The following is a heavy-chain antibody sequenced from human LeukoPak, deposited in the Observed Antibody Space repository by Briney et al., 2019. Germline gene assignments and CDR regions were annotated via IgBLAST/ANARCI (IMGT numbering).Heavy chain of an antibody. V-gene: IGHV1-2*02. CDR1: GYTFTGYY. CDR2: INPNSGGT. CDR3: ARDMGSSDAFDI. D-gene: IGHD1-26*01. Sequence: ASVKVSCKASGYTFTGYYMHWVRQAPGQGLEWMGWINPNSGGTNYAQKFQGRVTMTRDTSISTAYMELSRLRSDDTAVYYCARDMGSSDAFDIWGQGIQVTVSS. J-gene: IGHJ3*02.